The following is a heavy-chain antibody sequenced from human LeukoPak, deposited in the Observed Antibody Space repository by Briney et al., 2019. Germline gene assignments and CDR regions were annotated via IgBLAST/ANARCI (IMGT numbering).Heavy chain of an antibody. V-gene: IGHV4-34*01. CDR3: ARAVTRVFDY. Sequence: SETLSLTCAVYGGSFSGYYWSWIRQPPGKGLEWIGEINHSGSTNYNPSLKSRVTISVDTSKNQFSLKLSSVTAADTAVYYCARAVTRVFDYWGQGTLVTVSS. CDR2: INHSGST. D-gene: IGHD4-17*01. J-gene: IGHJ4*02. CDR1: GGSFSGYY.